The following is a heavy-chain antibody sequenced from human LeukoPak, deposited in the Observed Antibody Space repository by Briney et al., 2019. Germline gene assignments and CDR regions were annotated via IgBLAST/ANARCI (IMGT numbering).Heavy chain of an antibody. CDR3: ARSIAARPGASDY. D-gene: IGHD6-6*01. CDR1: GYSFANYW. V-gene: IGHV5-51*01. CDR2: IYPGDSDT. J-gene: IGHJ4*02. Sequence: GESLKISCRGSGYSFANYWIGWVRQMPGEGLEWMGMIYPGDSDTRDSPAFQGQVTLSVDKSISTAYLQWSSLKASDTAMYYCARSIAARPGASDYWGQGTLVTVSS.